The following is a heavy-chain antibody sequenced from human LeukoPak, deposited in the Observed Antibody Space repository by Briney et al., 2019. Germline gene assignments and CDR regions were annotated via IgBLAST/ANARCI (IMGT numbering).Heavy chain of an antibody. Sequence: SETLSLTCDVSGGSFSGHYWSWIRQPPGKGLEWIGEIDQSGNTNFNPSLKRRVTISLDTSKTQFSLRLSSVTAADTAVYYCARRASYGDDSFDYWGQGTLVTVSS. CDR1: GGSFSGHY. CDR2: IDQSGNT. D-gene: IGHD4-17*01. CDR3: ARRASYGDDSFDY. V-gene: IGHV4-34*01. J-gene: IGHJ4*02.